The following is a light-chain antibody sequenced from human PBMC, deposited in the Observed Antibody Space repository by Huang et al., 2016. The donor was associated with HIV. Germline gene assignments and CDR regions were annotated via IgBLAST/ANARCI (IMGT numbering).Light chain of an antibody. CDR1: QAISYY. CDR2: GAS. Sequence: DIQMTQSPSFMSASVGDGVTITCRARQAISYYLAWYQQKPGKTPKLLIFGASTLESGVPSRFSGGGSGTDFRLTLSSLQPEDVATYYCQQYSIPPYAFGQGTKLDI. J-gene: IGKJ2*01. CDR3: QQYSIPPYA. V-gene: IGKV1-27*01.